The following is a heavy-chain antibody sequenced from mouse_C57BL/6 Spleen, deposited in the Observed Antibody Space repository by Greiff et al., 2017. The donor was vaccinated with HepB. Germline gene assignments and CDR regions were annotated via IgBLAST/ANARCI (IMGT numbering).Heavy chain of an antibody. V-gene: IGHV1-64*01. Sequence: QVQLQQPGAELVKPGASVKLSCKASGYTFTSYWMHWVKQRPGQGLEWIGMIHPNSGSTNYNEKFKSKATLTVDKSSSTAYMQLSSLTSEDSAVYYCARSGITTVVGRGYWGQGTTLTVSS. D-gene: IGHD1-1*01. CDR2: IHPNSGST. J-gene: IGHJ2*01. CDR1: GYTFTSYW. CDR3: ARSGITTVVGRGY.